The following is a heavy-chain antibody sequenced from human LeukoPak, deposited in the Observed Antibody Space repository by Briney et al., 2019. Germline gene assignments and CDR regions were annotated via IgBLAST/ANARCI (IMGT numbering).Heavy chain of an antibody. CDR2: IIPILGIA. CDR3: ARGPMIGYRFDY. CDR1: GYTFTSYG. V-gene: IGHV1-69*04. D-gene: IGHD3-22*01. J-gene: IGHJ4*02. Sequence: GASVKVSCKASGYTFTSYGISWVRQAPGQGLEWMGRIIPILGIANYAQKFQGRVTITADKSTSTAYMELSSLRSEDTAVYYCARGPMIGYRFDYWGQGTLATVSS.